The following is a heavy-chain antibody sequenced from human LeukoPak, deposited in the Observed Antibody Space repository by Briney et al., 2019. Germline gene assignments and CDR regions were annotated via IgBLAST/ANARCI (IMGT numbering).Heavy chain of an antibody. D-gene: IGHD6-19*01. CDR3: ATLHTAGPQNYYYYYMDV. Sequence: SVKVSCKASGGTFSSYAISWVRQAPGQGLEWMGGIIPIFGTANYAQKFQGRVTITADESTSTAYMELSSLRSEDTAVYYCATLHTAGPQNYYYYYMDVWGKGTTVTVSS. V-gene: IGHV1-69*13. CDR2: IIPIFGTA. J-gene: IGHJ6*03. CDR1: GGTFSSYA.